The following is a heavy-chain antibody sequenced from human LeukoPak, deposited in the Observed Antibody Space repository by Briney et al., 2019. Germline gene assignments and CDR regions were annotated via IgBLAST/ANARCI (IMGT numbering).Heavy chain of an antibody. Sequence: GGSLRLSCAASGFTFSSYVLSWLPQAPGKGLEGVSAISGSGGSTYYEDSVKGRFTVSRDNSKNTLFLQMNSLRAEDTVVYYCAKEGQQRVYPYYFDFWGPGTLVTVSS. J-gene: IGHJ4*02. D-gene: IGHD6-13*01. CDR3: AKEGQQRVYPYYFDF. CDR2: ISGSGGST. CDR1: GFTFSSYV. V-gene: IGHV3-23*01.